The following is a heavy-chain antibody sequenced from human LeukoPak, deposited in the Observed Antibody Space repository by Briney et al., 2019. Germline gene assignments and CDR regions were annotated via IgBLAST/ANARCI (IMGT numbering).Heavy chain of an antibody. CDR1: GYTFTSYY. V-gene: IGHV1-46*01. J-gene: IGHJ5*02. CDR3: AREGYCSGGSCYSGHWFDP. D-gene: IGHD2-15*01. Sequence: ASVKVSCKASGYTFTSYYMHWVRQAPGQGLEWMGIINPSGGSTSYAQKFQGRVTTTRDTSTSTVYMELSSLRSEDTAVYYCAREGYCSGGSCYSGHWFDPWGQGTLVTVSS. CDR2: INPSGGST.